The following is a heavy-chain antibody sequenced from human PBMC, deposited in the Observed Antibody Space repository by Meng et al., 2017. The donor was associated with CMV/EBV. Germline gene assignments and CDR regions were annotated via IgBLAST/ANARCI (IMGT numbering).Heavy chain of an antibody. CDR3: AKDYSSGRPRWFDP. D-gene: IGHD6-19*01. V-gene: IGHV3-23*01. Sequence: EVMLLVPGAGLVQLGGSLRLSCAASEFTFSSYAMSWVRQAPGKGLEWVSAISASGGSTYYADSVKGRFTISRDNSKNTLYLQMNSLRAEDTAVYYCAKDYSSGRPRWFDPWGQGTLVTVSS. CDR2: ISASGGST. CDR1: EFTFSSYA. J-gene: IGHJ5*02.